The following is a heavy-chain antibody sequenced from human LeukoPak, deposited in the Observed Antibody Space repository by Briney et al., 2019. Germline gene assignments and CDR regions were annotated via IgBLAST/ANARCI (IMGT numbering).Heavy chain of an antibody. Sequence: ASVKVSCKASGYTFTSYGVSWVRQAPGQGLEWMGWISAYNGNTHYAQNLQGRVTMTRDTSTSTAYMELRSLRSDDTAVFYCARDGHRMYYYESNDYRFDSWGQGTLVTVSS. D-gene: IGHD3-22*01. CDR3: ARDGHRMYYYESNDYRFDS. CDR1: GYTFTSYG. V-gene: IGHV1-18*01. J-gene: IGHJ4*02. CDR2: ISAYNGNT.